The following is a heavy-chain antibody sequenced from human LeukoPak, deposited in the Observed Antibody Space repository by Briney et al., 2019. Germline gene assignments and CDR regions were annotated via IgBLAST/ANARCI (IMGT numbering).Heavy chain of an antibody. D-gene: IGHD3-9*01. CDR3: ARVVDILTGHDTALDY. CDR2: INPNTGGT. CDR1: GYTFSGYY. J-gene: IGHJ4*02. V-gene: IGHV1-2*02. Sequence: ASVKVSCKASGYTFSGYYIHWVRQAPGQELEWMGWINPNTGGTNFAQNFQGRVTMTTVTSISTAYMELSRLRSDDTAVYYCARVVDILTGHDTALDYWGQGTLVTVSS.